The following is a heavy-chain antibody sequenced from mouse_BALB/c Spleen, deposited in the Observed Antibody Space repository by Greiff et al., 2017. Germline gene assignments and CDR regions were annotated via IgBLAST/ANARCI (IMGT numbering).Heavy chain of an antibody. CDR2: INPSTGYT. CDR3: ARQLGLRWYAMDY. D-gene: IGHD3-1*01. CDR1: GYTFTSYW. Sequence: VQLQQSGAELAKPGASVKMSCKASGYTFTSYWMHWVKQRPGQGLEWIGYINPSTGYTEYNQKFKDKATLTADKSSSTAYMQLSSLTSEDSAVYYCARQLGLRWYAMDYWGQGTSVTVSS. V-gene: IGHV1-7*01. J-gene: IGHJ4*01.